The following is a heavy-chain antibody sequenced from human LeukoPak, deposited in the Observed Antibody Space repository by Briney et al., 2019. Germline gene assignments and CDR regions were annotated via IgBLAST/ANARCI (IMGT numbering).Heavy chain of an antibody. CDR3: ARGYYKFDF. Sequence: GESLKISCKASGYTFTNYWIGWVRQMPGKGLEWMGIIFAGDSDTKYRPSFQGQVTISADKSTSTAYLQWSSLKASDTAMYYCARGYYKFDFWGQGTLVTVSS. D-gene: IGHD3-22*01. J-gene: IGHJ4*02. CDR1: GYTFTNYW. CDR2: IFAGDSDT. V-gene: IGHV5-51*01.